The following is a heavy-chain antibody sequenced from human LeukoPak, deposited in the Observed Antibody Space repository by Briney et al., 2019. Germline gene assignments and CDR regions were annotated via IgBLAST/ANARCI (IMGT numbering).Heavy chain of an antibody. CDR2: IKQDGSEK. D-gene: IGHD5-12*01. CDR1: GFTFSSYW. CDR3: ARSAGYSGYDFNY. Sequence: GGSLRLSCAASGFTFSSYWMSWVRQAPGKGLEWVANIKQDGSEKYYVDSVKGRFTISGDNAKNSLYLQMNSLRAEDTAVYYCARSAGYSGYDFNYWGQGTLVTVSS. J-gene: IGHJ4*02. V-gene: IGHV3-7*01.